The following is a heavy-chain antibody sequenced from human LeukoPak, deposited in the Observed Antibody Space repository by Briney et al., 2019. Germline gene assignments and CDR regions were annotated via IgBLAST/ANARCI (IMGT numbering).Heavy chain of an antibody. CDR1: GGSFSGYY. Sequence: SETLSLTCAVYGGSFSGYYWSWLRQPPGKGLEWIGEINHSGSTNYNPSLKSRGTISVDTSKNQFSLKLSSVTAADTAVYYCARLRGYYYGSGSPFDYWGQGTLVTVSS. J-gene: IGHJ4*02. V-gene: IGHV4-34*01. D-gene: IGHD3-10*01. CDR3: ARLRGYYYGSGSPFDY. CDR2: INHSGST.